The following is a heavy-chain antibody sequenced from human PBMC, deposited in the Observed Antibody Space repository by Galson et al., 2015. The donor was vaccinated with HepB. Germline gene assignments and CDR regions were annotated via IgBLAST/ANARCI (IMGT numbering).Heavy chain of an antibody. D-gene: IGHD6-13*01. V-gene: IGHV5-51*03. Sequence: QSGAEVKKPGESLKVSCKGSGYSFTSYWIGWVRQMPGKGLEWMGIIYPGDSDTRYSPSFQGQVTISADKSISTAYLQWSSLKASDTAMYYCARGGDEAAAGIKFDYWGQGTLVTVSS. J-gene: IGHJ4*02. CDR2: IYPGDSDT. CDR3: ARGGDEAAAGIKFDY. CDR1: GYSFTSYW.